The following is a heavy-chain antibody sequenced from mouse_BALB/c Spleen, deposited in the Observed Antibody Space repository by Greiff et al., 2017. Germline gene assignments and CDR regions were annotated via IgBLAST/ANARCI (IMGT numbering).Heavy chain of an antibody. CDR2: ISNGGGST. J-gene: IGHJ3*01. CDR1: GFTFSSYT. Sequence: EVHLVESGGGLVQPGGSLKLSCAASGFTFSSYTMSWVRQTPEKRLEWVAYISNGGGSTYYPDTVKGRFTISRDNAKNTLYLQMSSLKSEDTAMYYCARHSSGNSRAYWGQGTLVTVSA. D-gene: IGHD1-3*01. V-gene: IGHV5-12-2*01. CDR3: ARHSSGNSRAY.